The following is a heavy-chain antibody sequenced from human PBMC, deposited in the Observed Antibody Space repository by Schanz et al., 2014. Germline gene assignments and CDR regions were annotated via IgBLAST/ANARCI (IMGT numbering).Heavy chain of an antibody. J-gene: IGHJ4*02. V-gene: IGHV3-30*04. CDR3: ARDGDFDY. Sequence: QVQLAESGGGVVQPGRSLRLSCTGSRFTISRNPIHWVRQSPGKGLEWVALVWSDGNTKYYVDSVKGRFTISRDNSQNTLYLQMNTLRTEDTAVYYCARDGDFDYWGQGTLVTVSS. CDR1: RFTISRNP. CDR2: VWSDGNTK.